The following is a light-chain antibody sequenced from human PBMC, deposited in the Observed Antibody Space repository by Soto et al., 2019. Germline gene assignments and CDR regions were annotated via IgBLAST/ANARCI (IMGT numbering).Light chain of an antibody. CDR1: ESISIY. CDR2: TAS. CDR3: QQSYSNTRRT. J-gene: IGKJ1*01. V-gene: IGKV1-39*01. Sequence: DIQMTQSPSSLSASVGDRVTITCRASESISIYLNWYQQKPGKAPNLLIYTASSLQSGVPSRFSGSGSGTAFTLTINRLQPEDFATYYCQQSYSNTRRTFGQGTKVEIK.